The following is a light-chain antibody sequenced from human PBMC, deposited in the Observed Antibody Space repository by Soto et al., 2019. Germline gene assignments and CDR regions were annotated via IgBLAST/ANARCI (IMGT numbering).Light chain of an antibody. V-gene: IGLV4-69*01. CDR2: LNSDGSH. CDR3: QTWGTGIQV. J-gene: IGLJ2*01. CDR1: SGHSNYA. Sequence: QSVLTQSPSASASLGASVKLTCTLNSGHSNYAIAWHQQQPEKGPRYLMKLNSDGSHAKGDGIPGRFSGSSSGAERYLTIPSLQSEDEADYYCQTWGTGIQVFGGGTKLTVL.